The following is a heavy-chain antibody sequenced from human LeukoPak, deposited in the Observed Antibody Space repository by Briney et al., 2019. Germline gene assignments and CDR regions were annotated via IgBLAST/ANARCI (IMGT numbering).Heavy chain of an antibody. CDR2: IYYSGST. D-gene: IGHD7-27*01. CDR1: GGSISSSSYY. Sequence: SETLSLTCTVSGGSISSSSYYWGWIRQPPGKGLEWIGSIYYSGSTYYNPSLKSRVTISVDTSKNQFSLKLSSVTAADTAVYYCAETGDLWYWGQGTLVTVSS. CDR3: AETGDLWY. J-gene: IGHJ4*02. V-gene: IGHV4-39*01.